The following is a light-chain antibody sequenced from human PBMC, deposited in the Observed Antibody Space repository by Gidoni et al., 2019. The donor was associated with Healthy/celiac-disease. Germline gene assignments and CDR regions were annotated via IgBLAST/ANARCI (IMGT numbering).Light chain of an antibody. Sequence: SYELPQPPSVSVSPGQTASITCSGDKLGDKYACWYQQKPGQSPVLVIYQDSKRPSGTPERFSGSNSGNTATLTISGTQAMDEADYYCQAWDSSTYVVFGGGTKLTVL. CDR1: KLGDKY. J-gene: IGLJ2*01. CDR3: QAWDSSTYVV. V-gene: IGLV3-1*01. CDR2: QDS.